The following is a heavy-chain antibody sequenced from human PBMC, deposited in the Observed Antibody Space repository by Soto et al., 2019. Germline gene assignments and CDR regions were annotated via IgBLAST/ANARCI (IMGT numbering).Heavy chain of an antibody. J-gene: IGHJ6*02. Sequence: QVQLVQSGAEVKKPGSSVKVSCKASGGTFSSYAISWVRQAPGQGLEWMGGIIPIFGTANYAQKFQGRVTITADESTSKAYVELSSLRSEDTAVYYCASGGSGGSGLGGSVDVWGQGTTVTVSS. V-gene: IGHV1-69*12. CDR1: GGTFSSYA. CDR2: IIPIFGTA. CDR3: ASGGSGGSGLGGSVDV. D-gene: IGHD2-15*01.